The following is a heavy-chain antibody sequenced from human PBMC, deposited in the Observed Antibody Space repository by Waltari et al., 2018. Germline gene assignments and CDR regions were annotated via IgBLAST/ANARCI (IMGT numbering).Heavy chain of an antibody. V-gene: IGHV4-31*03. J-gene: IGHJ4*02. D-gene: IGHD3-22*01. CDR1: GGSISSGGYY. Sequence: QVQLQESGPGLVKPSQTLSLTCTFSGGSISSGGYYWSWIRQHPGKRLEWIGYIYYSGSTYYNPSLKSRVTVSVDTSKNQFSLKLSSVTAADTAVYYCARVTRYYYDSSGYSPSYYFDYWGQGTLVTVSS. CDR2: IYYSGST. CDR3: ARVTRYYYDSSGYSPSYYFDY.